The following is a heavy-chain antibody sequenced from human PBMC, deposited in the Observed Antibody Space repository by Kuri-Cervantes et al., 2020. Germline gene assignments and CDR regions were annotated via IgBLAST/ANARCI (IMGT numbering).Heavy chain of an antibody. CDR2: ISSSSSTI. D-gene: IGHD2-2*01. CDR1: GITFSSYS. CDR3: ANIPAAMESYYYGMDV. Sequence: GESLKISCAASGITFSSYSMNWVRQAPGKGLEWVSYISSSSSTIYYADSVKGRFTISRDNAKNSLYLQMNSLRDEDTAVYYCANIPAAMESYYYGMDVWGQGTTVTVSS. V-gene: IGHV3-48*02. J-gene: IGHJ6*02.